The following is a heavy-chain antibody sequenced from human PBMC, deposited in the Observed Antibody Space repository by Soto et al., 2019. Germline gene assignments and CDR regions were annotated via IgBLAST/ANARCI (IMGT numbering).Heavy chain of an antibody. V-gene: IGHV2-5*02. J-gene: IGHJ6*02. CDR1: GFSLSTSGVG. CDR2: IYWDDDK. CDR3: AHSRIAAAGAYYYYYGMDV. Sequence: SGPTLVNPTETLTLTCTFSGFSLSTSGVGVGWIRQPPGKALEWLALIYWDDDKRYSPSLKSRLTITKDTSKNQVVLTMTNMDPVDTATYYCAHSRIAAAGAYYYYYGMDVWGQGTTVTVSS. D-gene: IGHD6-13*01.